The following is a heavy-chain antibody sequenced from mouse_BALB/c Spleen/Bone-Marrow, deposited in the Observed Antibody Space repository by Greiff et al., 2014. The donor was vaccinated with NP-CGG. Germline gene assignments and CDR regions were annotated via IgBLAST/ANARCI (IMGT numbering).Heavy chain of an antibody. Sequence: QVQLKQSGAELVRPGSSVEISCKASGYAISSYWMNWVRQRPGQGLEWIGQIYPGDGDTNYNGKFKGKATLTADKSSSTAYMQISSLTSEDSAVYFCARGRGWYLDVWGEGTTLTVSS. CDR1: GYAISSYW. J-gene: IGHJ2*01. CDR3: ARGRGWYLDV. V-gene: IGHV1-80*01. D-gene: IGHD2-3*01. CDR2: IYPGDGDT.